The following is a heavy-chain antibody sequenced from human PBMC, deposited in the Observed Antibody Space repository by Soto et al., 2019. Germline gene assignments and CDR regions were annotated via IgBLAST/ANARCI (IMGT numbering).Heavy chain of an antibody. D-gene: IGHD5-12*01. CDR3: ARHPRGYSGYDPIHAFDI. CDR1: GGSISSYY. J-gene: IGHJ3*02. V-gene: IGHV4-59*05. CDR2: IYYSGST. Sequence: SETLSLTCTVSGGSISSYYWSWIRQPPGKGLEWIGSIYYSGSTYYNPSLKSRVTISVDTSKNQFSLKLSSVTAADTAVYYCARHPRGYSGYDPIHAFDIWGQGTMVTVSS.